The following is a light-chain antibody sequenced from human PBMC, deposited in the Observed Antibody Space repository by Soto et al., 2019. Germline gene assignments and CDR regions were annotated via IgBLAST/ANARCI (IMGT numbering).Light chain of an antibody. V-gene: IGKV1-39*01. J-gene: IGKJ5*01. CDR2: AQS. Sequence: IQLNQSPSSLSASEGDRVTMTCRASEPVXTFFTWYQRKPGKAPRILISAQSRLQSGVPPRFIGSGSGKAFTLTLNSLRPEEFAAYYCRQSYRSAPSPFGPGTRLEIK. CDR1: EPVXTF. CDR3: RQSYRSAPSP.